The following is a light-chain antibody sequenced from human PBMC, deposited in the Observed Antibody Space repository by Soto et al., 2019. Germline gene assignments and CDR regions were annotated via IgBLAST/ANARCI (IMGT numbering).Light chain of an antibody. CDR1: QSVTSN. J-gene: IGKJ4*01. CDR2: DTS. Sequence: EIVLTQSPATLSLSPGETATLSCRASQSVTSNLAWYQQKPGQAPRLLIYDTSNRATGVPARFSGSRSGTDFTLTISSQEAEDGPVYECQQRSISPLTFGGGTKVEIK. CDR3: QQRSISPLT. V-gene: IGKV3-11*01.